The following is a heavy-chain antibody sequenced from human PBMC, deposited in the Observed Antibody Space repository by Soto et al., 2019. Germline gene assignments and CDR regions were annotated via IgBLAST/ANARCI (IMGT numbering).Heavy chain of an antibody. D-gene: IGHD3-10*01. V-gene: IGHV2-5*01. CDR2: ISWKDDK. CDR3: AHRYDGTYYRWYVDS. CDR1: GFSLTTSGAG. Sequence: ITLKESGPTLVKPTQTLTLTCTYSGFSLTTSGAGVGGIRQPPGKALEWLALISWKDDKRYNPGLESRLTITKDTSKNQVIPTLTNMDPVDTATYFCAHRYDGTYYRWYVDSWGQGTLVTVSS. J-gene: IGHJ4*02.